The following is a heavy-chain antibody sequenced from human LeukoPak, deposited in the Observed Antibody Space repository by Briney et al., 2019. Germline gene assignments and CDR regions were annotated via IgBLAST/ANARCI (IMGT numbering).Heavy chain of an antibody. D-gene: IGHD4-17*01. CDR1: GFTFSSYA. J-gene: IGHJ6*03. CDR2: ISYDGSNK. V-gene: IGHV3-30*01. Sequence: PGRSLRPSCAASGFTFSSYAMHWVRQAPGKGLGWVAVISYDGSNKYYADSVKGRFTISRENSKNTLYLQMNSLRAEDTAVYYCARDAGDPIDYYYYMDVWGKGTTVTVSS. CDR3: ARDAGDPIDYYYYMDV.